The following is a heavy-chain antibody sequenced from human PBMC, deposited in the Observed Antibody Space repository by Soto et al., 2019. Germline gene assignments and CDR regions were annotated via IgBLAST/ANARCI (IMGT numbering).Heavy chain of an antibody. Sequence: EVQLVDSGGGLVQPGGSLRLSCAASGFTFSSYHMNWVRQAPGKGLEWVSYISSSISTISTIYYADSVKGRFTISRDNAKNSLYLQMNSLRAEDTAVYYCARGGFAVAGTLDYWGQGTMVTVSS. CDR2: ISSSISTISTI. D-gene: IGHD6-19*01. CDR3: ARGGFAVAGTLDY. J-gene: IGHJ4*02. V-gene: IGHV3-48*01. CDR1: GFTFSSYH.